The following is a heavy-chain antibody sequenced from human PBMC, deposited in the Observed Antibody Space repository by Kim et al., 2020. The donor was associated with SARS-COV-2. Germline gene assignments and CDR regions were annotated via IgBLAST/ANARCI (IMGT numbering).Heavy chain of an antibody. V-gene: IGHV3-7*01. J-gene: IGHJ6*04. D-gene: IGHD2-2*01. CDR3: ARERIVVVPAARDV. Sequence: VDSVKGRFTISRDNAKNSLYLQMDSLRAEDMAVYYCARERIVVVPAARDVWGKGTTVTVSS.